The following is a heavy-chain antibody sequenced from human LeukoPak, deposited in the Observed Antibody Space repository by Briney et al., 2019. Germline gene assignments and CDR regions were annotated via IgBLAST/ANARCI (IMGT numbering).Heavy chain of an antibody. Sequence: GASVKVSCKASGYTFTGYYMHWVRQAPGQGLEWMGWINPNSGGTNYAQKFQGRVTMTRDTSISTAYMELSRLRSEDTAVYYCASLVPGLVTQGVGGYFDYWGQGTLVTVSS. D-gene: IGHD2-21*02. V-gene: IGHV1-2*02. CDR1: GYTFTGYY. CDR3: ASLVPGLVTQGVGGYFDY. CDR2: INPNSGGT. J-gene: IGHJ4*02.